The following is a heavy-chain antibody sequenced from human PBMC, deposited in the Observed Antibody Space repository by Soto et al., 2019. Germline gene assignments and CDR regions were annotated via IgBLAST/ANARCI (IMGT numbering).Heavy chain of an antibody. D-gene: IGHD6-19*01. Sequence: ASVKVSCKASGGTFSSYTISWVRQAPGQGLEWMGRIIPILGIANYAQKFQGRVTITADKSTSTAYMELSSLRSEDTAVYYCAREIGVAGNDWFDPWGQGTLVTVSS. CDR3: AREIGVAGNDWFDP. CDR1: GGTFSSYT. J-gene: IGHJ5*02. CDR2: IIPILGIA. V-gene: IGHV1-69*04.